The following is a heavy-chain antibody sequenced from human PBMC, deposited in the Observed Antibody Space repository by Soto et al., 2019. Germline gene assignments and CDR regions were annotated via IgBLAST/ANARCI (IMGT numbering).Heavy chain of an antibody. CDR1: GGTFSSYA. CDR2: IIPIFGTA. J-gene: IGHJ5*02. V-gene: IGHV1-69*01. D-gene: IGHD3-9*01. Sequence: QVQLVQSGAEVKKPGSSVKVSCKASGGTFSSYAISWVRQAPGQGLEWMGGIIPIFGTANYAQKFQGRVTITADESTSTAYMELSSLRSEDTAVYYCARIAADDVRYFDGLTGWFDPWGQGTLVTVSS. CDR3: ARIAADDVRYFDGLTGWFDP.